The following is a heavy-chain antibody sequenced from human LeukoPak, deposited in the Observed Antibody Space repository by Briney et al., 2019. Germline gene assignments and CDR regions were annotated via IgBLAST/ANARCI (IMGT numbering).Heavy chain of an antibody. CDR3: AKATLGYDFWSGYGPSGGSFDY. CDR1: GFTFSSYA. V-gene: IGHV3-23*01. Sequence: PGGSLRLSCAASGFTFSSYAMSWVRQAPGKGLEWVSAISGSGGSTYYADSVKGRFTISRDNSKNTLYLQMNSLRAEDTAVYYCAKATLGYDFWSGYGPSGGSFDYWGQGTLVTVSS. CDR2: ISGSGGST. D-gene: IGHD3-3*01. J-gene: IGHJ4*02.